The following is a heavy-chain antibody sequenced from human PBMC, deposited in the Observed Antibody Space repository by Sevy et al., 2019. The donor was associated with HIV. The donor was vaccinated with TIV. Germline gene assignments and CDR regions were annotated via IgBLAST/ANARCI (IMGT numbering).Heavy chain of an antibody. Sequence: SETLSLICTVSGGPINSFYWNWIRQSPGKGLEWIGYVDDSGRTNSNPSLKSRVTISKNMSQNQVSLKLTSVTAADTAVYYCAREVYDIMTGYSGGMDVWGQGTTVTVSS. J-gene: IGHJ6*02. CDR3: AREVYDIMTGYSGGMDV. D-gene: IGHD3-9*01. CDR1: GGPINSFY. V-gene: IGHV4-59*01. CDR2: VDDSGRT.